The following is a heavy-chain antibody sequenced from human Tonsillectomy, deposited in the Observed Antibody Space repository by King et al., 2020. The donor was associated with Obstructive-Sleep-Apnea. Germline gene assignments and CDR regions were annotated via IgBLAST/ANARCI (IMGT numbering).Heavy chain of an antibody. CDR1: GFTFSNFE. CDR2: VLTDGRSQ. Sequence: VQLVESGGDVVRPGTSLTLSCIASGFTFSNFEIHWVREAPGKGLEWVTLVLTDGRSQYYADSVKGPFTISRDNSKNTVYLQMNNLRPDDTAMYYCARDFDYWGQGTLVTVSP. V-gene: IGHV3-30*14. J-gene: IGHJ4*02. CDR3: ARDFDY.